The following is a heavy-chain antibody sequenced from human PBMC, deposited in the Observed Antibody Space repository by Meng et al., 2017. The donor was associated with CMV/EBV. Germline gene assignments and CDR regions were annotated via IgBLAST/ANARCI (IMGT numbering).Heavy chain of an antibody. D-gene: IGHD2-2*01. CDR1: GVSISSSGYY. CDR3: ARESRGSSPLYYYYYGMDV. Sequence: SETLSLTCTVSGVSISSSGYYWSWIRQHPGKGLEWIGYIYYSGSSYYTPSLKSRVTISVATSKNQFSLKLSSVTAADTAVYYCARESRGSSPLYYYYYGMDVWGQGTTVTVSS. CDR2: IYYSGSS. V-gene: IGHV4-31*03. J-gene: IGHJ6*02.